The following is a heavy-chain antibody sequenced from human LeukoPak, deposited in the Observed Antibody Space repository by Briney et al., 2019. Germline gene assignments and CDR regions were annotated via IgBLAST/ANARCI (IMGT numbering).Heavy chain of an antibody. CDR1: GFTFSSYS. CDR2: ISSSSSYI. J-gene: IGHJ4*02. V-gene: IGHV3-21*01. Sequence: PGGSLRLSCAASGFTFSSYSMNWVRQAPGKGLEWVSSISSSSSYIYYADSVKGRFTISRDNAKNSLYLQMNSLRAEDTAVYYCAREGITMVRGVIITWRGVDYWGQGTLVTVSS. CDR3: AREGITMVRGVIITWRGVDY. D-gene: IGHD3-10*01.